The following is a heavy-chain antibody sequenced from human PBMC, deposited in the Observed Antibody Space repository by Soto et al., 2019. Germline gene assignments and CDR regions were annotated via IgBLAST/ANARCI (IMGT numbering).Heavy chain of an antibody. CDR3: ARTDVYTSQGDYFD. J-gene: IGHJ4*01. V-gene: IGHV4-30-2*01. D-gene: IGHD1-20*01. CDR1: GASISGGGNS. CDR2: VHHTGST. Sequence: SETLSLTCAVSGASISGGGNSWNRIRQPPGKGLEWIGYVHHTGSTYYTPSLKSRVTISLDRSKNQFSLKLTSVTAADTAVYYCARTDVYTSQGDYFD.